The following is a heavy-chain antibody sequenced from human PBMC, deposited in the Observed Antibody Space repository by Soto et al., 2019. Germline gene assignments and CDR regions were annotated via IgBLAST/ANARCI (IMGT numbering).Heavy chain of an antibody. J-gene: IGHJ3*02. Sequence: TLSLTCTVSGGSISSGGYYWSWIRQHPGKGLEWIGYIYYSGSTYYNPSLKSRVTISVDTSKNQFSLKLTSVTAADTAVYYCARAPKVTLGAFAIWGQGTMVTVAS. CDR2: IYYSGST. CDR1: GGSISSGGYY. V-gene: IGHV4-31*03. D-gene: IGHD5-18*01. CDR3: ARAPKVTLGAFAI.